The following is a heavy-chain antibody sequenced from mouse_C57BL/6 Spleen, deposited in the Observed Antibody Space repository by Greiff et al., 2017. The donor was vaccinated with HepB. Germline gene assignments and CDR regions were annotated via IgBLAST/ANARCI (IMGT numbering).Heavy chain of an antibody. CDR1: GFTFTDYY. V-gene: IGHV7-3*01. Sequence: EVHLVESGGGLVQPGGSLSLSCAASGFTFTDYYMSWVRQPPGKALEWLGFIRNKANGYTTEYSASVKGRFTISRENSQSILYLQMNALRAEDSATYYCARSTEAMDYWGQGTSVTVSS. J-gene: IGHJ4*01. CDR2: IRNKANGYTT. CDR3: ARSTEAMDY.